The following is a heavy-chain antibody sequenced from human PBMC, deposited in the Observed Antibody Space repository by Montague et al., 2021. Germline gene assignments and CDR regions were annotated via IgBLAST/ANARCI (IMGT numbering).Heavy chain of an antibody. V-gene: IGHV4-59*01. CDR3: ARKGTNWDY. Sequence: SETLSLTCTVSGDSINFYYWSWIRQPPGKGLEWIGYINYTGTTNYNPSLESRVTISVDTSRNQFFLNVNSVTAADTAVYYCARKGTNWDYWGQGTLVTVSS. J-gene: IGHJ4*02. D-gene: IGHD2-8*01. CDR1: GDSINFYY. CDR2: INYTGTT.